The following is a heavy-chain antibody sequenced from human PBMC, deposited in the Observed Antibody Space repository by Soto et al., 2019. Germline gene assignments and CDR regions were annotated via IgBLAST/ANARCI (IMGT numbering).Heavy chain of an antibody. D-gene: IGHD2-15*01. CDR2: ISAYNGNT. CDR1: GYTFTSYG. CDR3: SKVVGVVLAATRDGWFDP. J-gene: IGHJ5*02. Sequence: ASVKVSCKASGYTFTSYGISWVRQAPGQGLEWMGWISAYNGNTNYAQKLQGRVTMTTDTSTSTAYMELRSLRSYDTAVYYCSKVVGVVLAATRDGWFDPWCQGTLVTVSS. V-gene: IGHV1-18*01.